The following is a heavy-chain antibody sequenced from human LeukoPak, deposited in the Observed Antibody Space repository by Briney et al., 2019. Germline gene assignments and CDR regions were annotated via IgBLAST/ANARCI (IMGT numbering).Heavy chain of an antibody. CDR2: IYSDRST. D-gene: IGHD2-15*01. CDR1: GFTINNNY. CDR3: ARDSAFSSYSN. V-gene: IGHV3-53*01. J-gene: IGHJ1*01. Sequence: GGSLRLSCTASGFTINNNYMSWVRQAPGKGLEWVAIIYSDRSTYYPESVKGRFTISRGDSKNMLLLQMDSLRVEDTAIYYCARDSAFSSYSNWGQGTLVTVSS.